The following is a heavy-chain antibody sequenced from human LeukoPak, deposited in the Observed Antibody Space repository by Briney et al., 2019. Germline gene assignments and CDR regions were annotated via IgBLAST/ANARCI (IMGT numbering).Heavy chain of an antibody. J-gene: IGHJ4*02. CDR2: ISGSGGST. CDR3: AKALYSSSWTAFDY. Sequence: PGGSLRLSCAASGFTFSSYAMSWVRQAPGKGLEWVSAISGSGGSTYYADSVKGRFTISRDNSKNTLYLQMNSLRAEDTAVYYRAKALYSSSWTAFDYWGQGTLVTVSS. CDR1: GFTFSSYA. D-gene: IGHD6-13*01. V-gene: IGHV3-23*01.